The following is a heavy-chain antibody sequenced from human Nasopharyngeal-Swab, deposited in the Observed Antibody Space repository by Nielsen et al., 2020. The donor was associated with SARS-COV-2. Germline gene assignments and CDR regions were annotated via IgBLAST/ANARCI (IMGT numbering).Heavy chain of an antibody. Sequence: GESLKISCTASGFSINNVWMSWVRQAPGKGLEWVSAISGSGGSTYYADSVKGRFTISRDNSKNTLYLQMNSLRAEDTAVYYCAKDGIYYDSSGYWYYWGQGTLVTVSS. J-gene: IGHJ4*02. CDR1: GFSINNVW. V-gene: IGHV3-23*01. CDR2: ISGSGGST. CDR3: AKDGIYYDSSGYWYY. D-gene: IGHD3-22*01.